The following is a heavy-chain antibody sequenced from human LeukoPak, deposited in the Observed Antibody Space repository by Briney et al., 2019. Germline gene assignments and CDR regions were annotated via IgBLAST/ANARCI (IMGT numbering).Heavy chain of an antibody. CDR3: AKSEGSIEYYYGMDV. CDR1: GFTFSSYG. D-gene: IGHD2-21*01. Sequence: QTGGSLRLSCAASGFTFSSYGMHWVRRAPGKGLEWVAVISYDGSNKYYADSVKGRFTISRDNSKDTLYLQMNSLRAEDTAVYNCAKSEGSIEYYYGMDVWGQGTTVTVSS. J-gene: IGHJ6*02. CDR2: ISYDGSNK. V-gene: IGHV3-30*18.